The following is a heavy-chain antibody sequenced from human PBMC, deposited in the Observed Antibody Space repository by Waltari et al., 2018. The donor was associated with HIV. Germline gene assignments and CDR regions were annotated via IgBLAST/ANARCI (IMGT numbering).Heavy chain of an antibody. D-gene: IGHD3-10*01. Sequence: QVQLQESGPGLVKPSQTLSLTCTVSGGSISSGGYYWSWIRQHPGKGLEWIGYIYYSGSTYYNPSLKSRVTISVDTSKNQFSLKLSSVTAADTAVYYCARGHHSGSAKTEGSGTFDIWGQGTMVTVSS. CDR3: ARGHHSGSAKTEGSGTFDI. CDR2: IYYSGST. CDR1: GGSISSGGYY. V-gene: IGHV4-31*03. J-gene: IGHJ3*02.